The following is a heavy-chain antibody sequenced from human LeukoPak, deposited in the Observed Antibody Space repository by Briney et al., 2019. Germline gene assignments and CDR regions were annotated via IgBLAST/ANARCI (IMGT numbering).Heavy chain of an antibody. CDR1: GGSISSYY. CDR3: AQHEGWFDP. J-gene: IGHJ5*02. CDR2: IYYSGST. V-gene: IGHV4-59*01. Sequence: SPSETLSLTCTVSGGSISSYYWSWIRQPPGKGLEWIGYIYYSGSTNYNPSLKSRVTISVDTSKNQFSLKLSSVTAADTAVYYCAQHEGWFDPWGQGTLVTVSS.